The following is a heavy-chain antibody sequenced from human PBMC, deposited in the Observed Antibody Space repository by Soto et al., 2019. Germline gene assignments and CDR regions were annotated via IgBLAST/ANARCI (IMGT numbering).Heavy chain of an antibody. D-gene: IGHD2-2*01. CDR1: RFTFNTYA. Sequence: LRLSCAASRFTFNTYAMHWVRRAPGKGLEWVAVVSSDGTKTYYADSVKGRFTISRDNSKNTLYVQMSSLGIEDTAVYYCARSGRVPAAPGVGYHGLDVWGQGTTVTVSS. CDR2: VSSDGTKT. CDR3: ARSGRVPAAPGVGYHGLDV. J-gene: IGHJ6*02. V-gene: IGHV3-30*04.